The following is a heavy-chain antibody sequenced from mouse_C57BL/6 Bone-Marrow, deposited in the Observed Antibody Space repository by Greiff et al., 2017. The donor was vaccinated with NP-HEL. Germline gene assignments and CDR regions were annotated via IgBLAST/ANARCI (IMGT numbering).Heavy chain of an antibody. CDR2: INPNNGGT. Sequence: VQLQQSGPELVKPGASVKISCKASGYTFTDYYMNWVKQSHGKSLEWIGDINPNNGGTSYNQKFKGKATLTVDKSSSTAYMELRSLTSDDSAVYYCARRVVLRYYFDDWGQGTTLTVSS. V-gene: IGHV1-26*01. CDR3: ARRVVLRYYFDD. D-gene: IGHD1-1*01. J-gene: IGHJ2*01. CDR1: GYTFTDYY.